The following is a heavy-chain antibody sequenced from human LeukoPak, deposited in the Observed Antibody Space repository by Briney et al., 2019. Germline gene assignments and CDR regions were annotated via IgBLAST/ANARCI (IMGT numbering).Heavy chain of an antibody. CDR3: ARREQLGFYYYMDV. J-gene: IGHJ6*03. V-gene: IGHV4-30-2*01. D-gene: IGHD6-13*01. CDR1: GGSISSGGYY. Sequence: PSQTLSLTCTVSGGSISSGGYYWSWIRQPPGKGLEWIGYIYHSGSTYYNPSFKSRVTISVDRSKNQFSLRLSSVTAADTAVYYCARREQLGFYYYMDVWGKGTTVTVSS. CDR2: IYHSGST.